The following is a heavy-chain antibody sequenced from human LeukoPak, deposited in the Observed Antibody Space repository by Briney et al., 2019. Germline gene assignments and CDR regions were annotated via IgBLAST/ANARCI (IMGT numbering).Heavy chain of an antibody. D-gene: IGHD4-23*01. CDR3: ARYLPVTTVVEGYYFEY. CDR1: GYTFTSYG. J-gene: IGHJ4*02. Sequence: GASVKVSCKASGYTFTSYGISWVRQAPGQGLEWMGWISAYNGNTNYAQKLQGRVTMTTDTSTSTAYMELRSLRSDDTAVYYCARYLPVTTVVEGYYFEYWGQGTLVTVSS. V-gene: IGHV1-18*01. CDR2: ISAYNGNT.